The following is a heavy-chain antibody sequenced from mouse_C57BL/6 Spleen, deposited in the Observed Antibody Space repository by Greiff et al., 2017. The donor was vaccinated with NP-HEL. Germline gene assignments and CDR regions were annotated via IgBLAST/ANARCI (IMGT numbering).Heavy chain of an antibody. Sequence: EVKLMESGAELVRPGASVKLSCTASGFNIKDDYMHWVKQRPEQGLEWIGWIDPENGDTEYASKFQGKATITADTSSNTAYLQLSSLTSEDTAVYYCTTDYDRYFDVWGTGTTVTVSS. V-gene: IGHV14-4*01. CDR3: TTDYDRYFDV. CDR1: GFNIKDDY. D-gene: IGHD2-4*01. J-gene: IGHJ1*03. CDR2: IDPENGDT.